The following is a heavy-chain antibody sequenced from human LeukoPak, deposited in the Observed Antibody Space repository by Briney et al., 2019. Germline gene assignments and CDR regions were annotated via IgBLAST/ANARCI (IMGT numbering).Heavy chain of an antibody. V-gene: IGHV4-59*01. CDR2: IYYSGST. CDR3: ARKRTGDQGYYFDY. D-gene: IGHD1-1*01. CDR1: GGSISSYY. Sequence: PSETLSLTCTVSGGSISSYYWSWIPQPPGEGPEWIGFIYYSGSTNQNPSLKTRVTISVDTSKNQFSLKVSSVTAADTAVYYCARKRTGDQGYYFDYWGQGTLVTVSS. J-gene: IGHJ4*02.